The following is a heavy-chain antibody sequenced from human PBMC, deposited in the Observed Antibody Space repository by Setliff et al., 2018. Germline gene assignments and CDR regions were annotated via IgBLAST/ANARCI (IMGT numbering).Heavy chain of an antibody. D-gene: IGHD2-21*02. CDR2: INPSSGST. Sequence: GASVKVSCKASGFTFTSYYMFWVRQAPGQGLEWMGIINPSSGSTDYALKFQGRVTTTRDTSTSTVYMELSSLRSEDTAVYYCARGGAIVVATAHFDYWGQGTLVTSPQ. J-gene: IGHJ4*02. CDR1: GFTFTSYY. CDR3: ARGGAIVVATAHFDY. V-gene: IGHV1-46*01.